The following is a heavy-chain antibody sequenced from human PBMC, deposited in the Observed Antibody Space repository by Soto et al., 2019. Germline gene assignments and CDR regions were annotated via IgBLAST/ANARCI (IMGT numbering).Heavy chain of an antibody. Sequence: ASVKVSCKASGYTFTYRYLHWVRQAPGQALEWMGWITPFNGNTNYAQKFQDRVTITRDRSMSTAYMELSSLRSEDTAMYYCARSNCWGYGGKHDAFDIWGQGTMVTVSS. CDR3: ARSNCWGYGGKHDAFDI. CDR2: ITPFNGNT. D-gene: IGHD2-15*01. J-gene: IGHJ3*02. CDR1: GYTFTYRY. V-gene: IGHV1-45*02.